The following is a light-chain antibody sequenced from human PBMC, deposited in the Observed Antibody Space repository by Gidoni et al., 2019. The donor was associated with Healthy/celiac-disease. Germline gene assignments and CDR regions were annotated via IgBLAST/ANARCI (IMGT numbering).Light chain of an antibody. CDR3: QQYDNLPFT. J-gene: IGKJ5*01. Sequence: DVEMIPSPSALSASVGDRVTITCQASQDISNYLNWYQQKPGKAPKLLIYDASNLETGVPSRFSGSGSGTDFTFTISSLQPEDIATYYCQQYDNLPFTFXPXTRLEIK. CDR1: QDISNY. V-gene: IGKV1-33*01. CDR2: DAS.